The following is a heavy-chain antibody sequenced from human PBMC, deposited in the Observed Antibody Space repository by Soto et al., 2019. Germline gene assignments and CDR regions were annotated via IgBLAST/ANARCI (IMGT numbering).Heavy chain of an antibody. Sequence: SETLSLTCAVYGGSFSAYYWSWIRQPPGKGLEWIGEINHSGGTSYNPSLKSRVTISVDTSKSQFSLKLTSVTAADRAVYYCARGSVDTVGSSGFYEFWGQGTSVTVSS. CDR1: GGSFSAYY. CDR3: ARGSVDTVGSSGFYEF. J-gene: IGHJ1*01. D-gene: IGHD3-22*01. CDR2: INHSGGT. V-gene: IGHV4-34*01.